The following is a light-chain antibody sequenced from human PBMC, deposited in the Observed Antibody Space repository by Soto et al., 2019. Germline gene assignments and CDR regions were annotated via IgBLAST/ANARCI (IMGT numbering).Light chain of an antibody. CDR2: KAS. CDR1: QSISTW. V-gene: IGKV1-5*03. CDR3: LQYNTFART. Sequence: DIQMTQSPSTLSASVGDRVTITCRASQSISTWLAWYQQKPGKTPKVLIYKASTLASGVPTRFSGSGSGTEFTLTLSSLQPDDFAIYYCLQYNTFARTFGQGTRVEIK. J-gene: IGKJ1*01.